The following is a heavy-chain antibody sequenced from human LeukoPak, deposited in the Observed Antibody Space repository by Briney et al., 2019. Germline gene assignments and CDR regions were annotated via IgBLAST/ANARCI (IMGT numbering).Heavy chain of an antibody. D-gene: IGHD3-9*01. CDR2: IYYSGYT. J-gene: IGHJ3*02. CDR3: ASSRNDILTGYNPYAFDI. Sequence: KSSVTLSLPCTVSVRSFSRYYWSWMAQPPGKGLECVGYIYYSGYTNYNTSLKSRVTMAVDTSKNQFSLKLSSVTAADTAVYYCASSRNDILTGYNPYAFDIWGQGTMVTVSS. CDR1: VRSFSRYY. V-gene: IGHV4-59*07.